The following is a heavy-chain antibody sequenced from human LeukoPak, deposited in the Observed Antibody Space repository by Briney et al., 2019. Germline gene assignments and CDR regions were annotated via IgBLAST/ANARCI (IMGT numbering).Heavy chain of an antibody. CDR3: ARHHNYVFDN. Sequence: GGSLRLSCAASGFPFSEYSMNWVRQAPGKGLEWISYIGISSGNTKYADSVKGRFTVSADNARNPLYLQMNSLRVEDTAVYYCARHHNYVFDNWGQGTLVTVSS. J-gene: IGHJ4*02. CDR2: IGISSGNT. D-gene: IGHD1-1*01. CDR1: GFPFSEYS. V-gene: IGHV3-11*06.